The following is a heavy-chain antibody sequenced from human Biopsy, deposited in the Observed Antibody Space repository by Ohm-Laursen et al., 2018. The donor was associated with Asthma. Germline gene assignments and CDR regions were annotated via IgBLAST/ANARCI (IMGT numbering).Heavy chain of an antibody. D-gene: IGHD4-17*01. V-gene: IGHV4-31*03. Sequence: TLSLTCTVSGGSISSGGYYWSWIRQHPGKGLGWIGYIYYSGSTYYNPSLKSRVTISVDTSKNQFSLKLSSVTAADTAVYYCARFRSDQTGYGDYYYYGMDVWGQGTTVTVSS. J-gene: IGHJ6*02. CDR3: ARFRSDQTGYGDYYYYGMDV. CDR1: GGSISSGGYY. CDR2: IYYSGST.